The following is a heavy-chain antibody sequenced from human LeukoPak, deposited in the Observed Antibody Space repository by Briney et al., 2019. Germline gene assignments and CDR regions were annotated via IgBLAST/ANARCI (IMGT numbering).Heavy chain of an antibody. CDR1: RYSFTGYY. J-gene: IGHJ4*02. CDR3: ARVPDYYDSSAYRDY. Sequence: ASVKVSCKASRYSFTGYYMHWVRQAPGQGLEWTGWINPNSGGTNYAQKFQGRVTMTRDTSISTAYMELSRLRSDDTAVYYCARVPDYYDSSAYRDYWGQGTLVTVSS. D-gene: IGHD3-22*01. CDR2: INPNSGGT. V-gene: IGHV1-2*02.